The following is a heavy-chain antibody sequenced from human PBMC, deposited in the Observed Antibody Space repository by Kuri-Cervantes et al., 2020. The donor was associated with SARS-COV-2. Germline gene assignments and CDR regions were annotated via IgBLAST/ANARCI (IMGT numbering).Heavy chain of an antibody. V-gene: IGHV1-8*02. J-gene: IGHJ5*02. D-gene: IGHD6-13*01. CDR1: GYTFTGYY. CDR3: ARAYSSSWYERWFDP. CDR2: MNPNSGNT. Sequence: ASGKVSCKASGYTFTGYYMHWVRQATGQGLEWMGWMNPNSGNTGYAQKFQGRVTMTRNTSISTAYMELSSLRSEDTAVYYCARAYSSSWYERWFDPWGQGTLVTVSS.